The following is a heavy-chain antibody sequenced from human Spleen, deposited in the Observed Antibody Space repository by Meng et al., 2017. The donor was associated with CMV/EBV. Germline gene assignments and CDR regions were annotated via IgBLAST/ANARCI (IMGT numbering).Heavy chain of an antibody. CDR2: INPNSGGT. D-gene: IGHD2-2*01. CDR1: GYTFTGYY. J-gene: IGHJ5*02. Sequence: ASVKVSCKASGYTFTGYYMHWVRQAPGQGLEWMGWINPNSGGTNYAQRFQGRVTMTRDTPISTAYMELSRLRSDDTAVYYCARLVVVPAANWFDPWGQGTLVTVSS. CDR3: ARLVVVPAANWFDP. V-gene: IGHV1-2*02.